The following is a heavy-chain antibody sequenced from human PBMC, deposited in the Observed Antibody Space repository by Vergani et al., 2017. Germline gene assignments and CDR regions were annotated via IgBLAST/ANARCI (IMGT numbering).Heavy chain of an antibody. J-gene: IGHJ4*02. Sequence: QLQLQESGPGLVKPSETLSLTCTVSGGSISSSSYYWGWIRQPPGKGLEWIGSIYYRGNTYYTPSLKSRVTISGDTSKNQFSLKMSSVTAADTAVYYCASLYYYGSGSYYNDDYWGQGTLVTVSS. CDR1: GGSISSSSYY. CDR3: ASLYYYGSGSYYNDDY. V-gene: IGHV4-39*01. D-gene: IGHD3-10*01. CDR2: IYYRGNT.